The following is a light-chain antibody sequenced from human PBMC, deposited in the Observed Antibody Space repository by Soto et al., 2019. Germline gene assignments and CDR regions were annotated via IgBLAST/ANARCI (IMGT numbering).Light chain of an antibody. Sequence: DVVLTQSPLSLPVTLGQPASISCRSTQSLLGSDGDTYLNWFQQSPGQSPRRLIYKVSNRDSGVPDRFSGSGSGTDFTLKISRVEAEDVGVYYCMQGTHWPPWTFGQGTKVEIK. CDR1: QSLLGSDGDTY. V-gene: IGKV2-30*01. CDR3: MQGTHWPPWT. J-gene: IGKJ1*01. CDR2: KVS.